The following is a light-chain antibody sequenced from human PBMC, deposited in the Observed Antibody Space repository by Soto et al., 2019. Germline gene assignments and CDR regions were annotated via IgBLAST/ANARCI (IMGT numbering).Light chain of an antibody. V-gene: IGKV3-20*01. CDR1: QSVSSNY. J-gene: IGKJ4*01. Sequence: EIVLTQSPGTLSLSPGDGATLSCRASQSVSSNYLAWYQQKPGRAPRLLIYGASSRATGIPDRFSGSGSGTEFSLTISRLEPEDFAVYYCHQYGISPFGGGTKVEIK. CDR2: GAS. CDR3: HQYGISP.